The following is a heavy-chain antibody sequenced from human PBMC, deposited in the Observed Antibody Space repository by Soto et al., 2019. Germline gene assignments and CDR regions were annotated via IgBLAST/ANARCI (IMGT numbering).Heavy chain of an antibody. V-gene: IGHV1-8*01. Sequence: ASVKVSCKASGYTFTSYDINWVRQAPGQGLEWLGWMDPNSGSTGYAQNFQGRVTMTRNISINTAHMELSSLRPEDTAVYYCARERKFDFWRKGLDVWGQGTTVTVSS. CDR3: ARERKFDFWRKGLDV. CDR1: GYTFTSYD. CDR2: MDPNSGST. J-gene: IGHJ6*02. D-gene: IGHD3-3*01.